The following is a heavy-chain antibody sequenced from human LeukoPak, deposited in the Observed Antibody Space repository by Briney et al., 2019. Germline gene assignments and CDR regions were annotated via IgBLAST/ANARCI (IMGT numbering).Heavy chain of an antibody. CDR2: INPNSGGT. J-gene: IGHJ6*02. CDR3: ARVDAADAPYYYGMDV. D-gene: IGHD6-13*01. Sequence: ASVKVTCKASGDTFTGYYMHWVRQAPGQGLEWMGWINPNSGGTNYAQKFQGRVTMTRDTSISTAYMELSRLRSDDTAVYYCARVDAADAPYYYGMDVWGQGTTVTVSS. CDR1: GDTFTGYY. V-gene: IGHV1-2*02.